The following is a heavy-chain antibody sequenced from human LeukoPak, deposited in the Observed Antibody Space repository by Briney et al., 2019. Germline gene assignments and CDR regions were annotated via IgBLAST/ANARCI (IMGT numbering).Heavy chain of an antibody. CDR2: ISSSGSSI. CDR3: ARDPPGYCSSTSCIPDY. CDR1: GFTFSDYE. J-gene: IGHJ4*02. Sequence: PGGSLRLSCAASGFTFSDYEINWVRQAPGKGLEWVSYISSSGSSIYYADSVKGRFTISRDNAKNSLYLHMNNLRAEDTAVYYCARDPPGYCSSTSCIPDYWGQGTLVTVSS. V-gene: IGHV3-48*03. D-gene: IGHD2-2*03.